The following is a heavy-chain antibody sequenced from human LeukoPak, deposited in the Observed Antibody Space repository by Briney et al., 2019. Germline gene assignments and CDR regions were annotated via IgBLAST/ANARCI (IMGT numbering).Heavy chain of an antibody. Sequence: SETLSLTCVVSGSSISSGNYWGWMRQPPGQGLEWIGTIYHSGNTYYNPSLKSRVTLSVDTSKNQFSLNLNSVTAADTAVYFCARGGFCSGPTCYSLWFWGPGTLVTVSS. V-gene: IGHV4-38-2*01. J-gene: IGHJ4*02. D-gene: IGHD2-15*01. CDR2: IYHSGNT. CDR3: ARGGFCSGPTCYSLWF. CDR1: GSSISSGNY.